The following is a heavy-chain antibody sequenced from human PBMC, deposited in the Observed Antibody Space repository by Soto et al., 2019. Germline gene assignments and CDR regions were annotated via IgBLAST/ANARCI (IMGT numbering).Heavy chain of an antibody. CDR3: ASSCELWDIFAY. CDR2: TYYRSKWYF. V-gene: IGHV6-1*01. CDR1: GDSVSSNSAA. Sequence: SQTLSLTCAISGDSVSSNSAAWNWIRQSPSRGLEWLGRTYYRSKWYFHYPVSVKSRVTINPDTSKNQFSPQLNSVTPEDTAVYYCASSCELWDIFAYSGQGTQDLVSS. J-gene: IGHJ4*02. D-gene: IGHD1-26*01.